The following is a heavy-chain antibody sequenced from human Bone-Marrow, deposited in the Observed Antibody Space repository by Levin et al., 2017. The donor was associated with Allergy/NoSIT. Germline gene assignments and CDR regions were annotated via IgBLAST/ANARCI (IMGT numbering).Heavy chain of an antibody. CDR1: DVSISGSSHY. J-gene: IGHJ4*02. CDR2: IHYSGST. V-gene: IGHV4-39*07. CDR3: ARDASSLYGHFNY. Sequence: PGGSLRLSCTVSDVSISGSSHYWGWIRQPPGKGLEWIGNIHYSGSTYYNPSLKSRVSISLDTSKNQFSLMVSSVTAADTAVYYCARDASSLYGHFNYWGQGTLVSVSS. D-gene: IGHD6-13*01.